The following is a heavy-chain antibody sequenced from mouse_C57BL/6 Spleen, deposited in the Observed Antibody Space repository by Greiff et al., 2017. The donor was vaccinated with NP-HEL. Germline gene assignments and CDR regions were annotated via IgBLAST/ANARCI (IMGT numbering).Heavy chain of an antibody. D-gene: IGHD2-3*01. J-gene: IGHJ3*01. Sequence: VQLQQSGAELVKPGASVKLSCKASGYTFTEYTIHWVKQRSGQGLEWIGWFYPGSGSIKYNEKFKDKATLTADKSSSTGYMELSRLTSEDSAVYFCARHEDGGGMEGYYEFAYWGQGTLVTVSA. CDR2: FYPGSGSI. CDR1: GYTFTEYT. V-gene: IGHV1-62-2*01. CDR3: ARHEDGGGMEGYYEFAY.